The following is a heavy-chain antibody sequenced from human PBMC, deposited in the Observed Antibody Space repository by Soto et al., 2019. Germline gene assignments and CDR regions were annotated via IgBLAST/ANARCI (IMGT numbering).Heavy chain of an antibody. V-gene: IGHV4-59*08. D-gene: IGHD3-22*01. CDR3: ARHEEYYFDSRGSHWFDP. CDR1: GGSIRGYY. CDR2: IYYSGST. J-gene: IGHJ5*02. Sequence: PSETLSLTCTVAGGSIRGYYWSWIRQPPGKGLEWIGNIYYSGSTNYNPSLKSRVTISVDTSKNQFSLKLSSVTAADTAVYYCARHEEYYFDSRGSHWFDPWGQGTLVTVSS.